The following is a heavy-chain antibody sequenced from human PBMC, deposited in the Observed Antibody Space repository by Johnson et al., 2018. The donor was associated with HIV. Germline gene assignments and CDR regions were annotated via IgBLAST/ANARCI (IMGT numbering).Heavy chain of an antibody. V-gene: IGHV3-NL1*01. Sequence: QEQLVESGGGVVQPGRSLRLSCAASGFTFSSYAMHWVRQAPGKGLEWVSGINWNGGSAGHADSLKGRFIISRDNSKNTLYLQMNSLETEDTAMYYCAREGGDGFLEWLYTFDIWGQGTMVTVSS. CDR1: GFTFSSYA. D-gene: IGHD3-3*01. J-gene: IGHJ3*02. CDR2: INWNGGSA. CDR3: AREGGDGFLEWLYTFDI.